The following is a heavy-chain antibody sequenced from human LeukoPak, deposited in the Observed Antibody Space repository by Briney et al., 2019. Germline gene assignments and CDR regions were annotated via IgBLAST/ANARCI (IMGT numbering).Heavy chain of an antibody. J-gene: IGHJ3*02. CDR2: IYSGGST. Sequence: GGSLRLSCAASGFTVSSNYMSWVRQAPGEGLEWVSVIYSGGSTYYADSVKGRFTISRDNSKNTLYLQMNSLRAEDTAVYYCATDYYDSSGYSSVSAFDIWGQGTMVTVS. CDR3: ATDYYDSSGYSSVSAFDI. CDR1: GFTVSSNY. V-gene: IGHV3-53*01. D-gene: IGHD3-22*01.